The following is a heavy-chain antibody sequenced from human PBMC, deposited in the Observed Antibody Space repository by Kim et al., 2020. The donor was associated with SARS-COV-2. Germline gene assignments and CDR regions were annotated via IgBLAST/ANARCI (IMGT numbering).Heavy chain of an antibody. CDR2: IYPGDSDT. J-gene: IGHJ6*02. V-gene: IGHV5-51*01. CDR1: GYSFTSYW. Sequence: GESLKISCKGSGYSFTSYWIGWVRQMPGKGLEWMGIIYPGDSDTRYSPSFQGQVTISADKSISTAYLQWSSLKASDTAMYYCARLGGPEMATIVALDGMDVWGQGTTVTVSS. CDR3: ARLGGPEMATIVALDGMDV. D-gene: IGHD5-12*01.